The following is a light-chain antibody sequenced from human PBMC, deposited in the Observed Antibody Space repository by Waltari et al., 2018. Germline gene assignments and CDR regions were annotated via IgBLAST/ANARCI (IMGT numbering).Light chain of an antibody. CDR2: GHS. CDR3: QSYDSSLSGVV. CDR1: SSNIGAGYD. J-gene: IGLJ2*01. V-gene: IGLV1-40*01. Sequence: QSVLTQPPSVSGAPGQRVTISCTGSSSNIGAGYDVHWYQQLPGTAPKLLIYGHSNRPSGVPDRFSGSKSGTSASLAITGLQAEDEADYYCQSYDSSLSGVVFGGGTKLTVL.